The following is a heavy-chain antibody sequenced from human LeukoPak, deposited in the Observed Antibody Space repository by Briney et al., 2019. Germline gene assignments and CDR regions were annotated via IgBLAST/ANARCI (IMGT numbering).Heavy chain of an antibody. J-gene: IGHJ3*02. CDR3: ARDLTELDYDFWSGYPDAFDI. CDR1: GFTFTSYS. D-gene: IGHD3-3*01. Sequence: RPGGSLRLSCAASGFTFTSYSMNWVRQAPGKGLEWISYISSSSSTIYYADSVKGRFTISRDNARNSLYLQMNSLRAEDTAVYYCARDLTELDYDFWSGYPDAFDIWGQGTMVTVSS. CDR2: ISSSSSTI. V-gene: IGHV3-48*01.